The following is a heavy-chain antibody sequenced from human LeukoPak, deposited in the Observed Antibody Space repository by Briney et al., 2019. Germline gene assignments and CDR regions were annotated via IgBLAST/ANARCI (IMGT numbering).Heavy chain of an antibody. CDR3: AREADILTGYYRYNWFDP. D-gene: IGHD3-9*01. Sequence: SETLSLTCTVSGGSITNYYWNWIRQPPGKGLEWIGYIYYSGSTNYNPSLKSRVTMSVDTSKNQFSLKLSSVTAADTAVYYCAREADILTGYYRYNWFDPWGQGTLVTVSS. CDR1: GGSITNYY. V-gene: IGHV4-59*12. CDR2: IYYSGST. J-gene: IGHJ5*02.